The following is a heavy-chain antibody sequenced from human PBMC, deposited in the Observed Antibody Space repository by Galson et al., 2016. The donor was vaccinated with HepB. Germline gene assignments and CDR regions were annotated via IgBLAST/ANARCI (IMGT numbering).Heavy chain of an antibody. V-gene: IGHV3-53*01. J-gene: IGHJ5*02. D-gene: IGHD3-10*01. CDR3: RRVLQWFGVRWFDP. Sequence: SLRLSCAVSGFSVSINYMSWVRQAPGKGLEWVSVMYSGVGTSYADSVKGRFTISSDNSKNTLYLQMNSLRAEDTAVYYCRRVLQWFGVRWFDPWGQGTLGTVSS. CDR2: MYSGVGT. CDR1: GFSVSINY.